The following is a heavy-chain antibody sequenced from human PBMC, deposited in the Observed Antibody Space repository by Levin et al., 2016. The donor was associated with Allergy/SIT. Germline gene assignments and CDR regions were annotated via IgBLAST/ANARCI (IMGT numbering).Heavy chain of an antibody. V-gene: IGHV3-74*01. D-gene: IGHD1-26*01. CDR3: AKDYSGRQNALHYYYNMDV. J-gene: IGHJ6*02. CDR1: GFTFSNNW. CDR2: IHSDGSST. Sequence: GESLKISCAASGFTFSNNWMHWVRQGPGKGLVWVSRIHSDGSSTDYADSVKGRFTISRDNAKNTLYLQMNSLRDEDTAVYYCAKDYSGRQNALHYYYNMDVWGQGTTVTVSS.